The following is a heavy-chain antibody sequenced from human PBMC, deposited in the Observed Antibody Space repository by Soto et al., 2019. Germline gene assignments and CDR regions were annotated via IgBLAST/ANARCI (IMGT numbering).Heavy chain of an antibody. D-gene: IGHD6-19*01. CDR3: AKFWGSGWKVYYFDY. J-gene: IGHJ4*02. CDR1: GFTFSSYA. Sequence: EVQLLESGGGLVQPGGSLRLSCAASGFTFSSYAMSWVRQAPGKGLEWVSAISGSGGSTNYADSVKGRFTISRDNSKNTLYLQMNSLRAEDTAVYYCAKFWGSGWKVYYFDYWGQGTLVTVSS. V-gene: IGHV3-23*01. CDR2: ISGSGGST.